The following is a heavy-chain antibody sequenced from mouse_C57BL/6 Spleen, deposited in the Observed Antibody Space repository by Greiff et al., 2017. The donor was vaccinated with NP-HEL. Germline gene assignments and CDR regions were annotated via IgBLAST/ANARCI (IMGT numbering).Heavy chain of an antibody. CDR1: GYAFSSSW. Sequence: QVQLQQSGPELVKPGASVKISCKASGYAFSSSWMNWVKQRPGKGLEWIGRIYPGDGDTNYNGKFKGKATLTADKSSSTAYMQLSSLTSEDSAVYFCASGHYYVSFYAMHHWGQRAPVTVSS. J-gene: IGHJ4*01. CDR3: ASGHYYVSFYAMHH. CDR2: IYPGDGDT. D-gene: IGHD1-1*01. V-gene: IGHV1-82*01.